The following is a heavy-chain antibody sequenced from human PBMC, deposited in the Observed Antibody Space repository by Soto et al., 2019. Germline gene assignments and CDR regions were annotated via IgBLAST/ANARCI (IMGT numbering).Heavy chain of an antibody. Sequence: SQTLSLTYAVYGGSFSGYYXSWIRQPPGKGLEWIGEINHSGSTNYNPSLKSRVTISVDTSKNQFSLKLSSVTAADTAVYYCARVITFGGVIVLNIYFDYWGQGTLVTVSS. V-gene: IGHV4-34*01. CDR1: GGSFSGYY. D-gene: IGHD3-16*02. CDR3: ARVITFGGVIVLNIYFDY. CDR2: INHSGST. J-gene: IGHJ4*02.